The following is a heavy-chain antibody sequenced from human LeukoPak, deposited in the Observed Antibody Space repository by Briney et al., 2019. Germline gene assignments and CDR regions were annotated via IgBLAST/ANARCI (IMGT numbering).Heavy chain of an antibody. V-gene: IGHV3-23*01. Sequence: PGGSLRLSCAASGFTFTNYPMSWVRQAPGKGLEWVSAISGSGGSTYYADSVKGRFTISRDNSKNTLYLQMNSLRAEDTAVYYCAKDRGRSALRFNYFDYWGQGTLVTVSS. CDR3: AKDRGRSALRFNYFDY. D-gene: IGHD5-24*01. CDR2: ISGSGGST. CDR1: GFTFTNYP. J-gene: IGHJ4*02.